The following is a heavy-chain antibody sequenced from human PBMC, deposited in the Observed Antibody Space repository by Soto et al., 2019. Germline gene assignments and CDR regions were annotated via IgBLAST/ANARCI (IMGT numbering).Heavy chain of an antibody. CDR2: ISAYNGNT. D-gene: IGHD1-7*01. CDR3: ARGGITGTTGYYYYYGMDV. V-gene: IGHV1-18*01. Sequence: ASVKVSCKASGYTFTSYGISWVRQAPGQGLEWMGWISAYNGNTNYAQKLQGRVTMTTDTSTSTAYMELRSLRSDDTAVYYCARGGITGTTGYYYYYGMDVWGQGTTVTVSS. J-gene: IGHJ6*02. CDR1: GYTFTSYG.